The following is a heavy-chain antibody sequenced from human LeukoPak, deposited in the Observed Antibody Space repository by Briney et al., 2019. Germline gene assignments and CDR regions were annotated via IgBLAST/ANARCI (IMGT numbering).Heavy chain of an antibody. Sequence: PGGSLRLSCAASEFSFIGYARNWVRQAPGPGREGCSRVSGSVTGAVYADSVKGRFTISRDNSKNMVYLQPNKLSVEDTALYYRAKGSGYCYGSSCHNAIDYWGQGTLVAVSS. CDR2: VSGSVTGA. D-gene: IGHD2-15*01. CDR3: AKGSGYCYGSSCHNAIDY. V-gene: IGHV3-23*01. CDR1: EFSFIGYA. J-gene: IGHJ4*02.